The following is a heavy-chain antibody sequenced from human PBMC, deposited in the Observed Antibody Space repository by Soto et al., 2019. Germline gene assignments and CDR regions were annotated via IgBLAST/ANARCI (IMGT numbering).Heavy chain of an antibody. J-gene: IGHJ5*01. CDR2: ISYDGSKT. V-gene: IGHV3-30*18. D-gene: IGHD2-15*01. Sequence: PGGSLRLSCAASGFTFRNYGMPWVRQAPGKGLEWEALISYDGSKTDYADSVKGRFTVSRDNFKNTVYLQMNSLRPEDTAVYFCAKEGQAHCSGGSCFSGWFDSWGQGTQVTVSS. CDR1: GFTFRNYG. CDR3: AKEGQAHCSGGSCFSGWFDS.